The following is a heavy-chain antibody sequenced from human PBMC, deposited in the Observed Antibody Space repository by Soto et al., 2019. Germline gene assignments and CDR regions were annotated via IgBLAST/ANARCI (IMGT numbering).Heavy chain of an antibody. Sequence: GESLKISCKASGYIFIDYWIGWVRQMPGKGLEWMGIVYPRDSDTRYSPSFQGQVTISADRSTGTAFLQWRSLKASDTALYYCARAREASLLRVPSSYWGQGTLVTVSS. CDR1: GYIFIDYW. CDR2: VYPRDSDT. D-gene: IGHD2-21*02. CDR3: ARAREASLLRVPSSY. J-gene: IGHJ4*02. V-gene: IGHV5-51*01.